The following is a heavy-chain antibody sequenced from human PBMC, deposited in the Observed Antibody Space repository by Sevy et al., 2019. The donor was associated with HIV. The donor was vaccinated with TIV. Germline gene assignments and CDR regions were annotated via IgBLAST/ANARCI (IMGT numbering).Heavy chain of an antibody. CDR1: GYTFTHYY. V-gene: IGHV1-46*01. D-gene: IGHD2-21*02. CDR3: ARVDSCGGDCYYFDY. J-gene: IGHJ4*02. Sequence: ASVKVSCKTSGYTFTHYYIHWVRQAPGQGLQCVGIINPSGGGTNYAQKFQGRVTMTRDMSTNTVYLELSSLKSDDTAVYYCARVDSCGGDCYYFDYWRQGTLVTVSS. CDR2: INPSGGGT.